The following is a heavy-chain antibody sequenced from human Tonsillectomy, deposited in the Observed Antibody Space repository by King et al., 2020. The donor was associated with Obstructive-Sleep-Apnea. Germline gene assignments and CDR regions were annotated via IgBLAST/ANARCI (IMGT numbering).Heavy chain of an antibody. J-gene: IGHJ4*02. V-gene: IGHV3-11*01. Sequence: QLVQSGGGLVKPGGSLRLSCAASGFTFSDYYMSWIRQAPGKGLEWVSYIDNGGFTMSYADSVKGRFTISRDNAKNSLHLQMDSLRAEDTAVYYCARRNYFDYWGQGALVTVSS. CDR1: GFTFSDYY. CDR3: ARRNYFDY. CDR2: IDNGGFTM.